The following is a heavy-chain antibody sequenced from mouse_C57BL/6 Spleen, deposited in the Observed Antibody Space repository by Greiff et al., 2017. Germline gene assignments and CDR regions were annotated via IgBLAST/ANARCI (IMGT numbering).Heavy chain of an antibody. CDR1: GYAFSSSW. V-gene: IGHV1-82*01. Sequence: QVQLQQSGPELVKPGASVKISCKASGYAFSSSWMNWVKQRPGKGLEWIGRIYPGDGDTNYNGKFKGKATLTADKSSSTAYMQLSSLTSEDSAVYFCARGDWEKGYFDYWGQGTTLTVSS. CDR2: IYPGDGDT. D-gene: IGHD4-1*01. CDR3: ARGDWEKGYFDY. J-gene: IGHJ2*01.